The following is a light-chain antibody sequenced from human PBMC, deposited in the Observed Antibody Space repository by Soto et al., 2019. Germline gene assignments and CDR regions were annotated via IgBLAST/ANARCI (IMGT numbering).Light chain of an antibody. CDR3: TSYTTRRLYV. J-gene: IGLJ1*01. CDR2: DVS. V-gene: IGLV2-14*03. Sequence: QSVLTQPASVSGSPGQSITISCTGTSSDVGAYEYVSWYQQHPGKAPKLLIYDVSNRPSGVPTRFSGSKSGNTASLTISGLQAEDEGDYYCTSYTTRRLYVFGSGTKVTVL. CDR1: SSDVGAYEY.